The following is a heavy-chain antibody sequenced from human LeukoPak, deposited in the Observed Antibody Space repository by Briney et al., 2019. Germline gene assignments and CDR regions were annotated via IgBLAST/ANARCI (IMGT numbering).Heavy chain of an antibody. D-gene: IGHD3-3*01. J-gene: IGHJ6*01. CDR3: ARVGNYDFWSGYSLYYYYGMDV. CDR1: GFTFSSYE. Sequence: GGSLRLSCAASGFTFSSYEMNWVRQAPGKGLEWVSYISSSGSTIYYADSVKGRFTISRDNAKNSLYLQMNSLRAEDTAVYYCARVGNYDFWSGYSLYYYYGMDVWGQGTTVTVSS. CDR2: ISSSGSTI. V-gene: IGHV3-48*03.